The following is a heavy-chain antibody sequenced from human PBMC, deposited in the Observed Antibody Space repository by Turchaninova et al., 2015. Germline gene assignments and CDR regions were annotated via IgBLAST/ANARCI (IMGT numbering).Heavy chain of an antibody. CDR2: TNPSARTN. CDR1: GYTFTNYY. D-gene: IGHD1-14*01. V-gene: IGHV1-46*01. Sequence: GAEVKKPGASVKVSCKASGYTFTNYYMNWVRQAPGQGLEWLGLTNPSARTNTYALKFHGRVTMTRETSTSTVYMELSNLRSEDTAVFYCARGVTITRYQFLLNFDYWGQGTLVTVSS. CDR3: ARGVTITRYQFLLNFDY. J-gene: IGHJ4*02.